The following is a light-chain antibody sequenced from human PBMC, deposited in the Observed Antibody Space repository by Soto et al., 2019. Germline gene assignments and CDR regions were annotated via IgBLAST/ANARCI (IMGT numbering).Light chain of an antibody. V-gene: IGKV1-27*01. CDR3: QKYNRAPWT. CDR2: AAS. J-gene: IGKJ1*01. CDR1: QDISNY. Sequence: DIQMTQSPFSLSVSVGDRVTITCRASQDISNYLAWYQQKPGKVPKNLIYAASTLQLGVPSRFSGSGSGTDFTLTISSLQPEDVATYYCQKYNRAPWTFGQGTKVEIK.